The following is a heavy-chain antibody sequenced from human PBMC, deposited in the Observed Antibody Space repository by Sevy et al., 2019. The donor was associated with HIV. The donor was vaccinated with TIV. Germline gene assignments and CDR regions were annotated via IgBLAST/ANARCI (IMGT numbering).Heavy chain of an antibody. V-gene: IGHV3-21*01. J-gene: IGHJ6*02. D-gene: IGHD6-6*01. CDR1: GFTFSSYS. Sequence: GGSLRLSCAASGFTFSSYSMNWVRQAPGKGLEWVSSISSSSYIYYADSVKGRFTISRDNAKNSLYLQMNSLRAEDTAVYYCARVAIAALLHYYGMDVWGQGTTVTVSS. CDR2: ISSSSYI. CDR3: ARVAIAALLHYYGMDV.